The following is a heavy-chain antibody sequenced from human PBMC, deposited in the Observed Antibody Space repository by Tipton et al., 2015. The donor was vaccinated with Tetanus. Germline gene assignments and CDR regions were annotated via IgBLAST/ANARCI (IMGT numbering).Heavy chain of an antibody. CDR2: IYDSGST. J-gene: IGHJ6*02. CDR1: GGSISSGDYS. V-gene: IGHV4-30-2*01. Sequence: LRLSCAVSGGSISSGDYSWSWIRQPPGEGLEWIGYIYDSGSTYYNPSLKSRVTISEDRSKNQISLRLRSVTAADTAVYYCARVKGTYNHYGLDVWGQGATVTVAS. D-gene: IGHD3-10*01. CDR3: ARVKGTYNHYGLDV.